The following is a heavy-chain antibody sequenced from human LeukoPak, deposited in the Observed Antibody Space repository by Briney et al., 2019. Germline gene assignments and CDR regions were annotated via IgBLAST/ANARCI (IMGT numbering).Heavy chain of an antibody. V-gene: IGHV4-31*03. CDR1: GGSISSGGYY. J-gene: IGHJ5*02. D-gene: IGHD2-2*01. CDR2: IYYSGST. CDR3: ARDSRGGFDP. Sequence: SQTLSLTCTVSGGSISSGGYYWSWIRQHPGKGLEWIGCIYYSGSTYYNPSLKSRVTISVDTSKNQFSLKLSSVTAADTAVYYCARDSRGGFDPWGQGTLVTVSS.